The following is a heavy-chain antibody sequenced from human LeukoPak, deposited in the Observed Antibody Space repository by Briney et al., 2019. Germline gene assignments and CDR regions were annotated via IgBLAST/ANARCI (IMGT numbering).Heavy chain of an antibody. J-gene: IGHJ4*02. Sequence: AGGSLRLSCAASGFTFSSYSMNWVRQAPGKGLEWVSSISSSSSYIYYADSVKGRFTISRDNAKNSLYLQMNSLRAEDTAVYYCAREIVSSCTFDYWGQGTLVTVSS. D-gene: IGHD2-2*01. CDR3: AREIVSSCTFDY. CDR2: ISSSSSYI. CDR1: GFTFSSYS. V-gene: IGHV3-21*04.